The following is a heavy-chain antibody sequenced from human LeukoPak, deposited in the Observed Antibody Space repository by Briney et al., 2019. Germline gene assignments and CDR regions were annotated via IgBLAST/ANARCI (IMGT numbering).Heavy chain of an antibody. CDR3: ARDGDAYNFDF. Sequence: PGGSLRLSCEGSGFTFRRYSMHWVRQAPGKGLEWISYISSSGNTIYYADSVKGRYTISRDNGENSIYLQMNSLRADDTAVYYCARDGDAYNFDFWGQGALVTVSS. CDR2: ISSSGNTI. J-gene: IGHJ4*02. D-gene: IGHD5-24*01. V-gene: IGHV3-48*01. CDR1: GFTFRRYS.